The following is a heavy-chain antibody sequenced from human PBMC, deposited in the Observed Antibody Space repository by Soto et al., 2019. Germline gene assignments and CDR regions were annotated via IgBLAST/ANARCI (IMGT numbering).Heavy chain of an antibody. J-gene: IGHJ5*02. D-gene: IGHD2-2*01. Sequence: GASVKVSCKDSGGTFSSYTISWVRQAPGQGLEWMGRIIPILGIANYAQKFQGRVTITADKSTSTAYMELSSLRSEDTAVYYCARNSRGYCSSTSCCPYSCFDPWDQGPLVTVSS. V-gene: IGHV1-69*02. CDR3: ARNSRGYCSSTSCCPYSCFDP. CDR1: GGTFSSYT. CDR2: IIPILGIA.